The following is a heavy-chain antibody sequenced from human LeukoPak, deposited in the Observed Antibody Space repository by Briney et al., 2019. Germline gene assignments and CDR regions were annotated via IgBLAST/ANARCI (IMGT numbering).Heavy chain of an antibody. CDR3: ARVLPLGGDYDLDV. CDR1: GGSISSGDYY. J-gene: IGHJ6*02. V-gene: IGHV4-30-4*01. D-gene: IGHD3-3*01. Sequence: SETLSLTCSVSGGSISSGDYYWSWIRQPPGKGLEWIEYIYYSGSTYYNPSLKSRVTISVDTSKNQFSLKLSSVTAADTAVYYCARVLPLGGDYDLDVWGQGTTVTVSS. CDR2: IYYSGST.